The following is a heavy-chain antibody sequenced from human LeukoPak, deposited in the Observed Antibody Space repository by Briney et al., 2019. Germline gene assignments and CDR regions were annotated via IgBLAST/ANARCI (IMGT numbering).Heavy chain of an antibody. CDR1: GRSFSGYY. J-gene: IGHJ4*02. CDR2: INHSGST. D-gene: IGHD6-13*01. Sequence: SETLSLTCAVYGRSFSGYYWSWIRQPPGKGLEWIGEINHSGSTNYNPSLKSRVTVSVDTSKNQFSLKLSSVTAADTAVYYCARGVAAAGKWGQGTLVTVSS. V-gene: IGHV4-34*01. CDR3: ARGVAAAGK.